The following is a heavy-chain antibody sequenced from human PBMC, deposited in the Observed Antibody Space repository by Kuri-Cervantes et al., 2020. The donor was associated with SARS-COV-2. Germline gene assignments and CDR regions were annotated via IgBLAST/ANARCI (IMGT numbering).Heavy chain of an antibody. Sequence: GSLRLSCAVYGGSFSGYYWSWIRQPPGKGLEWIGEINHSGSTNYNPSHKSRVTISVDTSKNQFSLKLSSVTAADTAVYYCARATYYYDSSGYYSDYWGQGTLVTVSS. J-gene: IGHJ4*02. V-gene: IGHV4-34*01. D-gene: IGHD3-22*01. CDR3: ARATYYYDSSGYYSDY. CDR1: GGSFSGYY. CDR2: INHSGST.